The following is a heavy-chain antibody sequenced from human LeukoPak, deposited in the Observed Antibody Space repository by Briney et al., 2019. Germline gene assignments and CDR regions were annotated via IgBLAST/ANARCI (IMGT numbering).Heavy chain of an antibody. V-gene: IGHV1-69*04. Sequence: SVKVSCKASGGTFSSYTISWVRQAPGQGLEWRGRIIPILGIANYAQKFQGRVTITADKSTSTAYMELSSLRSEDTAVYYCARDADGYNYVGNWFDPWGQGALVTVSS. J-gene: IGHJ5*02. CDR2: IIPILGIA. D-gene: IGHD5-24*01. CDR3: ARDADGYNYVGNWFDP. CDR1: GGTFSSYT.